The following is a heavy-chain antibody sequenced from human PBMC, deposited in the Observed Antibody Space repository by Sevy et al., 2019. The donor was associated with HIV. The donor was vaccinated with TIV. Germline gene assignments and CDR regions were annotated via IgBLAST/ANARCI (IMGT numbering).Heavy chain of an antibody. Sequence: GGSLRLSCAASGFTFSSYAMSWVRQAPGKGLEWVSAVSGSGGSTYYADSVKGRFTISRDNSKNTLYLQMNSLRAEDTAVYYCAIDIRCGGDCYSLDIWGQGTMVTVSS. CDR1: GFTFSSYA. V-gene: IGHV3-23*01. CDR3: AIDIRCGGDCYSLDI. D-gene: IGHD2-21*02. CDR2: VSGSGGST. J-gene: IGHJ3*02.